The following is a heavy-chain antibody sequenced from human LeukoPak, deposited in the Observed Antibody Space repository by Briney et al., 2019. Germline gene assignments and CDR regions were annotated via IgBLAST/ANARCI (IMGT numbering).Heavy chain of an antibody. V-gene: IGHV4-59*01. D-gene: IGHD3-22*01. CDR2: IYYSGST. Sequence: SETLSLTCAVSGGSISSYYWSWIRQPPGKGLEWIGYIYYSGSTNYNSSLKSRVTISVDTSKNQFSLKLSSVTAADTAVYYCARGFYDSRDYYFDYWGQGTLVTVSS. J-gene: IGHJ4*02. CDR1: GGSISSYY. CDR3: ARGFYDSRDYYFDY.